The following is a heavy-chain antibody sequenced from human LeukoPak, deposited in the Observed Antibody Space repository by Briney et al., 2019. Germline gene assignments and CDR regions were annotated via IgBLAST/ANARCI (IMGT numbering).Heavy chain of an antibody. CDR2: IHYRNGI. D-gene: IGHD3-3*01. CDR1: GGSMNTNNW. V-gene: IGHV4/OR15-8*01. Sequence: SETLSLTCSVSGGSMNTNNWWSWVRQSPGKGLEWIGEIHYRNGINYNPSLKSRVTISVDTAKNQSSLQLSSVPAADTAVYYRATGRVTYYHFWSGYPRGYYMDVWGKGTTVTVSS. CDR3: ATGRVTYYHFWSGYPRGYYMDV. J-gene: IGHJ6*03.